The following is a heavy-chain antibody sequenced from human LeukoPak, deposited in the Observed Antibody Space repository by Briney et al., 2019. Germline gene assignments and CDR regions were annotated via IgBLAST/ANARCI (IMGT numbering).Heavy chain of an antibody. CDR2: ISSSGGST. V-gene: IGHV3-23*01. J-gene: IGHJ3*02. Sequence: GGSLRLSCAASGFTFSTYAMGWVRQAPGKGLEWVSAISSSGGSTYYADSVKGRFTISRDNSKNTLYLQMNSLRAEDTAVYYCAKDPSTMIPSDAFDIWGQGTMVTVSS. D-gene: IGHD3-22*01. CDR1: GFTFSTYA. CDR3: AKDPSTMIPSDAFDI.